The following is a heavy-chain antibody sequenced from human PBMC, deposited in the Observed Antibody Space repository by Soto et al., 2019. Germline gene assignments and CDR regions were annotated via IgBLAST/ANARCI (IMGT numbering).Heavy chain of an antibody. Sequence: QVQLQESGPGLVKPAQTLPLTCTVSGGSISRGGYYWSWIRQHPGKGLEWIGYIYYSGGTYYNPSLKSRVTISVDTSENQFSLRLSSVTAADTAVYYCARKDSGYADYMDVWGKGTTVTVSS. V-gene: IGHV4-31*03. CDR2: IYYSGGT. CDR1: GGSISRGGYY. CDR3: ARKDSGYADYMDV. D-gene: IGHD5-12*01. J-gene: IGHJ6*03.